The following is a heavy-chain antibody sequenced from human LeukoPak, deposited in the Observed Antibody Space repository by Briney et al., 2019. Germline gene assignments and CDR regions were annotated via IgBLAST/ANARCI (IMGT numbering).Heavy chain of an antibody. CDR1: GGSISSSNYY. D-gene: IGHD1-1*01. V-gene: IGHV4-39*01. CDR3: ATWRTAKTGFDY. J-gene: IGHJ4*02. CDR2: IYYSGSP. Sequence: SETLSLTCTVSGGSISSSNYYWGWIRQPPGKGLEWIGSIYYSGSPYYNPSLKSRVTISVDTSKNQFSLRLSSVTAADTAVYYCATWRTAKTGFDYWGQGTLVTVSS.